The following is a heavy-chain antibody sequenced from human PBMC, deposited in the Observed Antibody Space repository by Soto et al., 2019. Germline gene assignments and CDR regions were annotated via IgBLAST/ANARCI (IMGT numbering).Heavy chain of an antibody. D-gene: IGHD5-18*01. CDR1: VGSISSYY. V-gene: IGHV4-59*01. CDR2: IYYSGST. CDR3: ARDKSSRGYSYGSAYYYYGMDV. Sequence: PSETLSLTATVSVGSISSYYWSWIRQPPGKGLEWIGYIYYSGSTNYNPSLKSRVTISVDTSKNQFSLKLSSVTAADTAVYYCARDKSSRGYSYGSAYYYYGMDVWGQGTTVTVSS. J-gene: IGHJ6*02.